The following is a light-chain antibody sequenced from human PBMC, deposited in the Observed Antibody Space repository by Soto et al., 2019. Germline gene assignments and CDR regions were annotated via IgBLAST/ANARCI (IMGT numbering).Light chain of an antibody. CDR3: HQYNYWPGT. J-gene: IGKJ2*01. CDR2: GAY. CDR1: QSVNIN. Sequence: VMTQSPATLSVSPGDRAILSCRASQSVNINLAWYQQKPGQAPRLLIYGAYTMPTDIPARFSGSGSGTEFTLTISSLQPEDFAVYYCHQYNYWPGTFGQGTKLDIK. V-gene: IGKV3-15*01.